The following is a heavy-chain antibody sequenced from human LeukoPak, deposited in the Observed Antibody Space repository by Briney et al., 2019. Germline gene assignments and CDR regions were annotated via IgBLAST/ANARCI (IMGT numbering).Heavy chain of an antibody. D-gene: IGHD6-19*01. V-gene: IGHV4-59*01. CDR2: IYYSGST. CDR3: ARDLGYSSGQNWFDP. Sequence: SETLSLTCTVSGGSISSYYWSWIRQPPGKGLEWIGHIYYSGSTNYNPSLKSRVTISVDTSKNQFSLKLSSVTAADTAVYYCARDLGYSSGQNWFDPWGQGTLVTVSS. J-gene: IGHJ5*02. CDR1: GGSISSYY.